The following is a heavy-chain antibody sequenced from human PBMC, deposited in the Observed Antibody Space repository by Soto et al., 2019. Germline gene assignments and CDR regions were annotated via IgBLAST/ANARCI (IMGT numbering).Heavy chain of an antibody. CDR3: AKDRTDYGVRYFDY. Sequence: GGSLRLSCAASGFTFSSYGMHWVRQAPGKGLEWVAVISYDGSNKYYADSVKSRFTISRDNSKNTLYLQMNSLRAEDTAVYYCAKDRTDYGVRYFDYWSQGTLVTVSS. J-gene: IGHJ4*02. D-gene: IGHD4-17*01. CDR1: GFTFSSYG. V-gene: IGHV3-30*18. CDR2: ISYDGSNK.